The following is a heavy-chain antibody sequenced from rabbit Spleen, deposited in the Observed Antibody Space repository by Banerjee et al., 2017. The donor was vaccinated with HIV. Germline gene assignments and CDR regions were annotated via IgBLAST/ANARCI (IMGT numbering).Heavy chain of an antibody. V-gene: IGHV1S45*01. Sequence: QEQLVESGGGLVQPEGSLTLTCTASGIDFSSSYYMSWVRQAPGKGLEWIGCIYGGSSGGTYYASWAKGRFTIAKTSSTTVTLQMTSLTAADTATYFCAIDSDGDTKYVDQLDLWGPGTLVTVS. CDR1: GIDFSSSYY. J-gene: IGHJ6*01. CDR2: IYGGSSGGT. CDR3: AIDSDGDTKYVDQLDL. D-gene: IGHD2-1*01.